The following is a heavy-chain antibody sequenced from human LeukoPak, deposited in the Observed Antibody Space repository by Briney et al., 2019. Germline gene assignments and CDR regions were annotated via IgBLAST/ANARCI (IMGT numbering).Heavy chain of an antibody. CDR2: IHNSGSP. V-gene: IGHV4-59*01. CDR1: GDSMSSYY. J-gene: IGHJ6*02. CDR3: ARGYCGGGTCYRFAMDV. D-gene: IGHD2-15*01. Sequence: TSSETLSLTCTVSGDSMSSYYWSWMRQPPGKGLEWIGNIHNSGSPNYNPSLKSRVTISVDTSKNQFSLRLTSVTAADTAVYYCARGYCGGGTCYRFAMDVWGQGTTVTVSS.